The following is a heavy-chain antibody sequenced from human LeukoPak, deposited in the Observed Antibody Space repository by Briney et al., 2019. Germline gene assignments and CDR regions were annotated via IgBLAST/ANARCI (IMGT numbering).Heavy chain of an antibody. CDR3: ARHAPILRYFDWLLYRGSYFDY. V-gene: IGHV4-34*01. CDR1: GFTFSSYG. CDR2: INHSGST. D-gene: IGHD3-9*01. J-gene: IGHJ4*02. Sequence: GSLRLSCAASGFTFSSYGMTWVRQAPGKGLEWIGEINHSGSTNYNPSLKSRVTISVDTSKNQFSLKLSSVTAADTAVYYCARHAPILRYFDWLLYRGSYFDYWGQGTLVTVSS.